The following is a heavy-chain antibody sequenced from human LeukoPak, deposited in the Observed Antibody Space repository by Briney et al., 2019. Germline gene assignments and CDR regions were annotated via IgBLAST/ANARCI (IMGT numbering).Heavy chain of an antibody. J-gene: IGHJ4*02. Sequence: PGGSLRLSCAASGFTFSSYEMNWVRQAPGKGLEWVSYISSSGSTIYYADSVKGRFTISRDNAKNSLYLQMNSLRAEDTAVYYCARDGKKLGNDYWGQGTLVTVSS. CDR3: ARDGKKLGNDY. D-gene: IGHD7-27*01. V-gene: IGHV3-48*03. CDR1: GFTFSSYE. CDR2: ISSSGSTI.